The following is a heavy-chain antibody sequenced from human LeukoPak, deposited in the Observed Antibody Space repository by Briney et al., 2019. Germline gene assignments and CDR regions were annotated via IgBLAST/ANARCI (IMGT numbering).Heavy chain of an antibody. D-gene: IGHD4-11*01. Sequence: ASVKVSCKASGYSFTSHYIHWVRQAPGQGLEGWGIFTPRGGVTSYAQKFQCRVTMTRDTSTSTVYMDLSSLRSEDTAVYYCARDGARMTTPSEWFDPWGQGTLVTVSS. V-gene: IGHV1-46*01. J-gene: IGHJ5*02. CDR3: ARDGARMTTPSEWFDP. CDR2: FTPRGGVT. CDR1: GYSFTSHY.